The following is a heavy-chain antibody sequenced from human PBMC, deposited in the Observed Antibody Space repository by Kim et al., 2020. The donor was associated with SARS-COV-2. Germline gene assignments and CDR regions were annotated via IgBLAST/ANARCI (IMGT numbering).Heavy chain of an antibody. J-gene: IGHJ6*02. CDR2: IYYSGST. V-gene: IGHV4-61*01. Sequence: SETLSLTCTVSGGSVSSGSYYWSWIRQPPGKGLEWIGYIYYSGSTNYNPSLKSRVTISVDTSKNQFSLKLSSVTAADTAVYYCAREGGLSGWWLPTNYYGMDVWGQGTTVTVSS. D-gene: IGHD5-12*01. CDR1: GGSVSSGSYY. CDR3: AREGGLSGWWLPTNYYGMDV.